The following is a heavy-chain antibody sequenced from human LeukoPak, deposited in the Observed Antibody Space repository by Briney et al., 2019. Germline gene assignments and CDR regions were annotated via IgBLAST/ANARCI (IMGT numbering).Heavy chain of an antibody. CDR3: ARHAPYGDYYFDY. CDR1: GGSFSGYY. V-gene: IGHV4-34*01. J-gene: IGHJ4*02. D-gene: IGHD4-17*01. CDR2: INHSGST. Sequence: SETLSLTCAVYGGSFSGYYWSWIRQPPGKGLEWIGEINHSGSTNYNPSLKSRVTISVDTSKNQFSLKLSSVTAADTAVYYCARHAPYGDYYFDYWGQGTLVTVSS.